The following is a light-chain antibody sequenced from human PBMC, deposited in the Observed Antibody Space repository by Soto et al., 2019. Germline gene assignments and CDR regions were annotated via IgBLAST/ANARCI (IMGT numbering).Light chain of an antibody. CDR3: CSYAHRSPPLYV. V-gene: IGLV2-11*01. CDR2: DVT. CDR1: TSDVGGYNY. J-gene: IGLJ1*01. Sequence: QSALTQPRSVPGSPGQSVTISCTGTTSDVGGYNYVSWYQQHPGKAPKLMIYDVTKRPSGVPDRCSGSKSGNTASLTISGLQAEDEADYYCCSYAHRSPPLYVFGTGTKLTVL.